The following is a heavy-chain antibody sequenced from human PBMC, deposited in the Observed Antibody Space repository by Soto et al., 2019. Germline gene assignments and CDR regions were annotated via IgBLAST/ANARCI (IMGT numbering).Heavy chain of an antibody. CDR2: IYYSGST. CDR1: GGSISSGGYY. V-gene: IGHV4-31*03. Sequence: SETLSLTCTVSGGSISSGGYYWSWIRQHPGKGLEWIGYIYYSGSTYYNPSLKSRVTISVDTSKNQFSLKLSSVTAADTAVYYCVRADRGVSEGIVATIYYYYYYMDVWGKGTTVTVSS. CDR3: VRADRGVSEGIVATIYYYYYYMDV. D-gene: IGHD5-12*01. J-gene: IGHJ6*03.